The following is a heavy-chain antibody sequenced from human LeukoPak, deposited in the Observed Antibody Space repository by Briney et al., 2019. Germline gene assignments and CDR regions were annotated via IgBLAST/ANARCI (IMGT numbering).Heavy chain of an antibody. Sequence: SETLSLTCTVSDYSISSGYYWGWIRQPPGKGLEWIVSMNYGGSSHYNPSLKSRVTISLNTSKKQFSLMLTSVTAADTAIYYCARDDSDNAILDYWGQGTLVTV. J-gene: IGHJ4*02. CDR1: DYSISSGYY. CDR3: ARDDSDNAILDY. CDR2: MNYGGSS. V-gene: IGHV4-38-2*02. D-gene: IGHD3-22*01.